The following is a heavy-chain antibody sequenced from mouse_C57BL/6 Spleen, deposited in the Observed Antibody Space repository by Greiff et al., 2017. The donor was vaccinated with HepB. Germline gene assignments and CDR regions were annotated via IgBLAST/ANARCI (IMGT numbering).Heavy chain of an antibody. CDR3: ARDYGIPWFAY. V-gene: IGHV3-1*01. J-gene: IGHJ3*01. Sequence: VQLKESGPGMVKPSQSLSLTCTVTGYSITSGYDWHWIRHFPGNKLEWMGYISYSGSTNYNPSLKSRISITHDTSKNHFFLKLNSVTTEDTATYYCARDYGIPWFAYWGQGTLVTVSA. D-gene: IGHD2-1*01. CDR2: ISYSGST. CDR1: GYSITSGYD.